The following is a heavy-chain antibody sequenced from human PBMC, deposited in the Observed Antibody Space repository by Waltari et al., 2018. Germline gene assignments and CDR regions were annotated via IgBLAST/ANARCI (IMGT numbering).Heavy chain of an antibody. V-gene: IGHV3-66*02. CDR3: VRDSAAGGLPYYYYMDV. J-gene: IGHJ6*03. Sequence: EVRLVESGGALVQPGGSLRLSCAASGFSVSDNYMSWVRQAPGKGLEWVTVMHSGGNIYDADSLKGRFTLSRDNSKNTLYLQVSSLRVEDTAVYYCVRDSAAGGLPYYYYMDVWGKGTTVTVSS. CDR2: MHSGGNI. CDR1: GFSVSDNY. D-gene: IGHD6-13*01.